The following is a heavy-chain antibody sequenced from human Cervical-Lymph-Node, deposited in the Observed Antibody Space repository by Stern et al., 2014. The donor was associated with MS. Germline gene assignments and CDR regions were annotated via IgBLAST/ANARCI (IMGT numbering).Heavy chain of an antibody. D-gene: IGHD5-18*01. CDR2: VVVFNGDA. J-gene: IGHJ5*02. CDR3: ASERYTYYDDQRPPGGFDP. V-gene: IGHV1-58*02. Sequence: VQLVQSGPEVKKPGTSVKVSCKASGITFSHSAIQWLRQARGQRPEWIGWVVVFNGDANYAPRVQERVTITRDMSTSTVYMELRSLKSEDTAIYYCASERYTYYDDQRPPGGFDPWGQGTLVTVSS. CDR1: GITFSHSA.